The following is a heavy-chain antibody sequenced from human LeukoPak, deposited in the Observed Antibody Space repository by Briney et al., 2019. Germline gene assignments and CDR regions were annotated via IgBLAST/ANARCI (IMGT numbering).Heavy chain of an antibody. J-gene: IGHJ5*02. D-gene: IGHD3-3*01. V-gene: IGHV1-2*02. CDR3: ARGPDYDFWSGPQFDP. Sequence: GASVKVSCKASGYTFTGYYMHWVRQAPGQGLEWMGWINPNSGGTNYAQKFQGRVTMTRDTSISTAYMELSRLRSDDTAVYYCARGPDYDFWSGPQFDPWGQGTLVTVSS. CDR2: INPNSGGT. CDR1: GYTFTGYY.